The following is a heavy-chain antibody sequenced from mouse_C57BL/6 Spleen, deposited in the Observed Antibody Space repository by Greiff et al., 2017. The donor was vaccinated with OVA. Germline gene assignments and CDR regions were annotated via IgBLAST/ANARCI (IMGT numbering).Heavy chain of an antibody. Sequence: EVKLVESGGGLVQPKGSLKLSCAASGFSFNTYAMNWVSQAPGKGLEWVARIRSKSNNYATYYADSVKDRFTISRDDSESMLYLQMNNLKTEDTAMYYCVRLGEGFAYWGQGTLVTVSA. CDR1: GFSFNTYA. CDR2: IRSKSNNYAT. V-gene: IGHV10-1*01. CDR3: VRLGEGFAY. J-gene: IGHJ3*01.